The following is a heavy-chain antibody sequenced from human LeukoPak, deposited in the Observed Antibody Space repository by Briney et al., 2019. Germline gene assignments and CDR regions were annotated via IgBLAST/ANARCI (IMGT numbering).Heavy chain of an antibody. D-gene: IGHD2-2*01. CDR2: INHSGST. CDR3: ARGRTGAAALDF. CDR1: GGSFSGYY. J-gene: IGHJ4*02. Sequence: SETLSLTCAVYGGSFSGYYWSWIRQPPGKGLEWIGEINHSGSTNYNPSLKSRVTISADTSKNQFSLKLSSVTAADTAVYHCARGRTGAAALDFWGPGTLVTVSS. V-gene: IGHV4-34*01.